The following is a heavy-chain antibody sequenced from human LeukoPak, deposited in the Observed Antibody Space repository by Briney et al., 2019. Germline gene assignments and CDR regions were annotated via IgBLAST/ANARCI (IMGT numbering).Heavy chain of an antibody. V-gene: IGHV3-74*01. D-gene: IGHD3-3*01. CDR2: IKYDGSAT. Sequence: GGSLRLSCAASGFTFSNYWIHWIRQVPGKGLAWVSHIKYDGSATNYADSVKGRFTISRDNAKNTLYLQMNSLRAEDTAVYYCVSGSLQSGYNFDYWGQGALVTVSS. CDR3: VSGSLQSGYNFDY. J-gene: IGHJ4*02. CDR1: GFTFSNYW.